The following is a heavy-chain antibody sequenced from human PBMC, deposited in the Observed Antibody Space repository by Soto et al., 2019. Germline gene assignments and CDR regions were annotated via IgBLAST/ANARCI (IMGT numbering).Heavy chain of an antibody. CDR1: GDTFTFYS. Sequence: QVQLVQSGAEVKKPGSSVRVSCKASGDTFTFYSINWVRQAPGLGLEWMGRINPILSMSNYAQRFQGRVTMTADKSTSTAYMELSILRTEDTAMHYCASSYGSGYRAFDYWGQGALVTVSS. CDR2: INPILSMS. V-gene: IGHV1-69*02. J-gene: IGHJ4*02. CDR3: ASSYGSGYRAFDY. D-gene: IGHD3-10*01.